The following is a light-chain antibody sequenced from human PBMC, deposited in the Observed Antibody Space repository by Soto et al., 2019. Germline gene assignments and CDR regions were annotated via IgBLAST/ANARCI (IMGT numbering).Light chain of an antibody. CDR2: EVS. CDR1: SSDVGGYNY. CDR3: QSYDGTLTGVI. V-gene: IGLV2-14*01. Sequence: QSALTQPASVSGFPGQSITISCTGTSSDVGGYNYVSWYQQHPGKAPKLMIYEVSNRPSGVSNRFSGSKSGNTASLTISGLQAEDEADYYCQSYDGTLTGVIFGGGTKLTVL. J-gene: IGLJ2*01.